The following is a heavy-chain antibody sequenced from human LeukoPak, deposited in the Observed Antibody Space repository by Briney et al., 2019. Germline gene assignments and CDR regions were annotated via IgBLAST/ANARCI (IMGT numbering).Heavy chain of an antibody. D-gene: IGHD2-21*02. CDR2: IYPGDSDT. CDR1: GYSFTSYW. V-gene: IGHV5-51*01. CDR3: ARSTATYYYYYGMDV. Sequence: GESLKISCKGSGYSFTSYWIGWVRQMPGKGLEWMGIIYPGDSDTRYSPSFQGQVTISADKSISTAYLQWSSLKASDTAMYYCARSTATYYYYYGMDVWGQGTTVTVSS. J-gene: IGHJ6*02.